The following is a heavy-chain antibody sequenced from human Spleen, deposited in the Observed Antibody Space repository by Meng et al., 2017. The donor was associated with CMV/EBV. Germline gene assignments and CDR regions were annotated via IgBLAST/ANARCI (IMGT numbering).Heavy chain of an antibody. CDR3: ARHGDPNWFDP. CDR1: GGSIRVNDHY. D-gene: IGHD3-10*01. CDR2: IFYNGNM. V-gene: IGHV4-39*01. J-gene: IGHJ5*02. Sequence: SETLSLTCKVSGGSIRVNDHYWGWIRQPPGKGLQWIASIFYNGNMYYNPSLKSRVTMSVDTSKNQFSLRLTSVTAADTAMYYCARHGDPNWFDPWGRGTLVTVS.